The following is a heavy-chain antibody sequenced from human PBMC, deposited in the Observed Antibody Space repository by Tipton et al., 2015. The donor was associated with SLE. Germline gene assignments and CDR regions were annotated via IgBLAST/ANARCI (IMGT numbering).Heavy chain of an antibody. CDR1: GGSFSDYS. V-gene: IGHV4-34*01. CDR3: ARGRLLEWLSTYYYYYGMDV. CDR2: INHSGST. Sequence: TLSLTCAVYGGSFSDYSWSWIRQPPGKGLKWIGEINHSGSTNYNPSLKSRVTISVDTSKIQFSLKLSSVTAADTAVYYCARGRLLEWLSTYYYYYGMDVWGHGTTVTVSS. J-gene: IGHJ6*02. D-gene: IGHD3-3*01.